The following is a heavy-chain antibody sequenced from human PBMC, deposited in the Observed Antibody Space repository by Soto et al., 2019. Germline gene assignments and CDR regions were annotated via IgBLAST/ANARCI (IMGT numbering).Heavy chain of an antibody. CDR3: ARLRRDWGDAFDL. CDR2: IIPVFDKA. V-gene: IGHV1-69*01. Sequence: QVQLVQSGADVKKPGSSVKVSCKPSGGSFGSSAISWVRQAPAQGLEWMGEIIPVFDKANYAQNFQDRLTITADESTGTVFIQLSSLRSDDTAVYFCARLRRDWGDAFDLWGQGTFVTVSS. CDR1: GGSFGSSA. D-gene: IGHD3-16*01. J-gene: IGHJ3*01.